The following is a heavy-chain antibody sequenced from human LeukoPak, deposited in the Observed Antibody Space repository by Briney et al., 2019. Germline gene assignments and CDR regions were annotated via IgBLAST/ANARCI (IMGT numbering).Heavy chain of an antibody. J-gene: IGHJ4*02. Sequence: SETLSLTCAVYGGSFSGYYWSWIRQPPGKGLEWIGEFNHSGSKSRVTISIDTPKNQFSLKLSSVTAADTAVYYCARGHTRITMIRGSRSAYYFDYWGQGTLVTVSS. V-gene: IGHV4-34*01. CDR1: GGSFSGYY. CDR3: ARGHTRITMIRGSRSAYYFDY. CDR2: FNHSGS. D-gene: IGHD3-10*01.